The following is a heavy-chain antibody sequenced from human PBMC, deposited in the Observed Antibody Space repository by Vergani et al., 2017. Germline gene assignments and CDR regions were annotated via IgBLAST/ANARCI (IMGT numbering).Heavy chain of an antibody. Sequence: EVQLVESGGVVVQPGGSLRLSCAASGFTFDDYTMHWVRQVPGKGLEWVSLISWDAGSTYYADSVKGRFTISRDNSKNTLYLQMNSLRAEDTAVYYCAKDPQLLYSSGVHWFDPWGQGTLVTVSS. CDR1: GFTFDDYT. J-gene: IGHJ5*02. CDR3: AKDPQLLYSSGVHWFDP. V-gene: IGHV3-43*01. D-gene: IGHD6-19*01. CDR2: ISWDAGST.